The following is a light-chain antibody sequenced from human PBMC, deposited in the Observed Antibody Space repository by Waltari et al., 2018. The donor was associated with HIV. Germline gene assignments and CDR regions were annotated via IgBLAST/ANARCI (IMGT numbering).Light chain of an antibody. CDR1: QIINNW. CDR2: KTS. CDR3: QQYNSHSYA. J-gene: IGKJ2*01. V-gene: IGKV1-5*03. Sequence: DVQMTQSPSTLSAGVGDTVTITCRASQIINNWLAWYQQKPGKPPKLLIYKTSYLESGVPSRFSGSGSGADFTLIIDDLQPDDFATYYCQQYNSHSYAFGQGTKVDVK.